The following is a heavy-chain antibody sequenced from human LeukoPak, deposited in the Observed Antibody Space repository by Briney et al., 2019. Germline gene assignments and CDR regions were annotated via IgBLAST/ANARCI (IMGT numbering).Heavy chain of an antibody. CDR3: ARDVSDSSGYYGYMDV. J-gene: IGHJ6*03. CDR2: TSYEGNNK. D-gene: IGHD3-22*01. CDR1: GFIFSSYG. V-gene: IGHV3-30*03. Sequence: PGRSLRLSCAASGFIFSSYGMHWVRQAPGKGLEGVAVTSYEGNNKYYADSVKGRFTISRDNSKNTLYLRMNSLRAEDTAVYYCARDVSDSSGYYGYMDVWGKGTTVTVSS.